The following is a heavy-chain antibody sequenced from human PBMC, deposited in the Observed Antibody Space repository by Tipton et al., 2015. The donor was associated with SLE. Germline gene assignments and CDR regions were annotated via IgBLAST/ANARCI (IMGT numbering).Heavy chain of an antibody. D-gene: IGHD3-10*01. CDR3: ARDPSRSGTTLD. CDR1: GFTFDDYA. CDR2: ISWNSGSI. J-gene: IGHJ4*02. V-gene: IGHV3-9*01. Sequence: SLRLSCAASGFTFDDYAMHWVRQAPGKGLEWVSGISWNSGSIGYADSVKGRFTISRDNAKNSLFLQMNSLRVEDTAVYYCARDPSRSGTTLDWGQGTLVTVSS.